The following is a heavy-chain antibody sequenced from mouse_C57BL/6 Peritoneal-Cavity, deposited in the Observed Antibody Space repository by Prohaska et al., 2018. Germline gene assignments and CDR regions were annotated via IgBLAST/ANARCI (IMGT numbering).Heavy chain of an antibody. V-gene: IGHV8-12*01. CDR1: GFSLSTSGMG. CDR3: ARRRYGNNWYFDV. Sequence: QVTLKESGPGILQSSQTLSLTCSFSGFSLSTSGMGVSWIRQPSGKGLEWLAYIYWDDDKRYNPSLKSRLTISKDTSRNQVFLKITSVDTADTATYYCARRRYGNNWYFDVWGTGTTVTVSS. CDR2: IYWDDDK. D-gene: IGHD2-1*01. J-gene: IGHJ1*03.